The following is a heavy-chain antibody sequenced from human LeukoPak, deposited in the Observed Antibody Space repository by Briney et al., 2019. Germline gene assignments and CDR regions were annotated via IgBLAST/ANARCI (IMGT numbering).Heavy chain of an antibody. D-gene: IGHD2-15*01. J-gene: IGHJ4*02. Sequence: SVKVSCKASGGTFSSYAISWVRQAPGQGLGWMGGIIPIFGTANYAQKFRGRVTITADKSTSTAYMELSSLRSEDTAVYYCARGDGGSPVFDYWGQGTLVTVSS. CDR3: ARGDGGSPVFDY. V-gene: IGHV1-69*06. CDR2: IIPIFGTA. CDR1: GGTFSSYA.